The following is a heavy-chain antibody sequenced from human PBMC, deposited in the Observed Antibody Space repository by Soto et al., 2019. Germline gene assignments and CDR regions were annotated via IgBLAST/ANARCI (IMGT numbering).Heavy chain of an antibody. J-gene: IGHJ4*02. CDR2: ILPIFGTT. V-gene: IGHV1-69*01. CDR1: GGTFSSYT. Sequence: QVHLVQSGAEVKKPGSSVKVSCKASGGTFSSYTISWVRQAPGQGLEWMGGILPIFGTTNYAQRFRGRVTITADESTSTAYMELSSLRSEDTAVYFCAREHGGNSLRYFDYWGQGTLVTVSS. D-gene: IGHD2-21*02. CDR3: AREHGGNSLRYFDY.